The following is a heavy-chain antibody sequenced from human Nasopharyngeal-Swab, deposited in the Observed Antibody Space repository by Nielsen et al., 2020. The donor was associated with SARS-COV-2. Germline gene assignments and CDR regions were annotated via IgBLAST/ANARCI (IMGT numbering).Heavy chain of an antibody. Sequence: SETLSLTCTVSGYSISSGYYWGWIRQPPGKGLEWIGYIYYNGSTNYNPSLKSRVTISIDTSKNQFSLKLSSVTAADTAVYYCARLEAGTGWFDPWGQGTLVTVSS. V-gene: IGHV4-61*05. J-gene: IGHJ5*02. CDR1: GYSISSGYY. D-gene: IGHD1-1*01. CDR2: IYYNGST. CDR3: ARLEAGTGWFDP.